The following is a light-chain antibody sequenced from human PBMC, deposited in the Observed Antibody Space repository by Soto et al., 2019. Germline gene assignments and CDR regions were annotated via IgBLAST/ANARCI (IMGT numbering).Light chain of an antibody. Sequence: QPVLTQPPSASGTPGQRVTISCSGSSSNIGSNYVYWYQQLPGTAPKLLIYRNNQRPSGVPDRFSGSKSGTSASLAISGLRSADEADYYWAAWDDSLSGPVFGGGTKLTVL. CDR1: SSNIGSNY. V-gene: IGLV1-47*01. CDR3: AAWDDSLSGPV. CDR2: RNN. J-gene: IGLJ3*02.